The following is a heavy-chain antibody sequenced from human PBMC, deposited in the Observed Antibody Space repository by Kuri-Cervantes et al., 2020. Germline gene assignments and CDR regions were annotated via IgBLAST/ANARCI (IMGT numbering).Heavy chain of an antibody. D-gene: IGHD3-22*01. V-gene: IGHV3-53*04. J-gene: IGHJ5*02. CDR2: IYSGGST. CDR3: ARVLFENYYDSSGYRFDP. Sequence: GESLKISCAASGFTFSRSWMHWVRQAPGKGLEWVSVIYSGGSTYYADSVKGRFTISRHNSKNTLYLQMNSLRAEDTAVYYCARVLFENYYDSSGYRFDPWGQGTLVTVSS. CDR1: GFTFSRSW.